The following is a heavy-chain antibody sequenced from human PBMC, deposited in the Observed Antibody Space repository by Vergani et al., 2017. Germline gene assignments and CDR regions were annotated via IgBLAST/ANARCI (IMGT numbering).Heavy chain of an antibody. Sequence: QVQLVQSGAEVKKPGASVKVSCKASGYTFTSYGISWVRQAPGQGLEWMGWISAYNGNTNYAQKLQGRVTMTTDTSTSTAYMELRSLRSDDTAVSYCARDRRGYSYGYPVDYWGQGTLVTVSS. CDR2: ISAYNGNT. J-gene: IGHJ4*02. D-gene: IGHD5-18*01. CDR1: GYTFTSYG. V-gene: IGHV1-18*01. CDR3: ARDRRGYSYGYPVDY.